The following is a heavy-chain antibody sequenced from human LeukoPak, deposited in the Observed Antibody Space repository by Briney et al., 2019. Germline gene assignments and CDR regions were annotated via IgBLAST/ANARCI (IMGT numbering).Heavy chain of an antibody. V-gene: IGHV4-59*01. Sequence: SETLSLTGTVSGDPMSRYSWSWIRQPPGKGLEWIGYIYYSGSTNYNPSLKSRVTMSVDTSKNKFSLNLSSVTAADTAVYYCARGGKYYDYVWGSYIFDYWGQGTLVTVSS. D-gene: IGHD3-16*01. CDR2: IYYSGST. CDR3: ARGGKYYDYVWGSYIFDY. J-gene: IGHJ4*02. CDR1: GDPMSRYS.